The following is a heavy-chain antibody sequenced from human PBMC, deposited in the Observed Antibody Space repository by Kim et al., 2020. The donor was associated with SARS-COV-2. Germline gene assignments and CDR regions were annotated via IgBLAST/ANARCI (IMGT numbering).Heavy chain of an antibody. CDR3: AKDARKTVTNNCFDT. V-gene: IGHV3-9*01. CDR1: GFTFGDYA. Sequence: GGSLRLSCAASGFTFGDYAMHWVRQAPGKGLEWVSGSSWNSGRIGYADAVKGRFTISRDNAKNSLYLQMNSLRAEDTALYYCAKDARKTVTNNCFDTWGQGTLVTVSS. D-gene: IGHD4-17*01. CDR2: SSWNSGRI. J-gene: IGHJ5*02.